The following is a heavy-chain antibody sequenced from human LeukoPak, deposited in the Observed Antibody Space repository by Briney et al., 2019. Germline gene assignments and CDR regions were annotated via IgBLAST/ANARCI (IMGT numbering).Heavy chain of an antibody. V-gene: IGHV3-74*01. D-gene: IGHD6-13*01. CDR1: GFMLSSTW. CDR2: INSDATST. Sequence: TGGSLRLSCAASGFMLSSTWMHWVRQAPGEGLVCVSRINSDATSTSYADSVRGRFTISRDDAKNTMYLQMNSLRAEDTAMYYCVRGSPGYSSSWHAYWGQGTLVTVSS. J-gene: IGHJ4*02. CDR3: VRGSPGYSSSWHAY.